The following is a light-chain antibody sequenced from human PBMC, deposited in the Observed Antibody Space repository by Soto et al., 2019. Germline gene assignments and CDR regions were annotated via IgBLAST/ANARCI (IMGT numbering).Light chain of an antibody. CDR3: QQSYSSPLT. CDR2: AAS. Sequence: DLQMTQSPSSLSASVGDRVTITCRASQSINSNLNWYQQKPGKAPKVLIYAASSFQSEVPSRFSGSGSRTDFTLTISSLQPEDFATYLCQQSYSSPLTFGGGTKVEIK. J-gene: IGKJ4*01. V-gene: IGKV1-39*01. CDR1: QSINSN.